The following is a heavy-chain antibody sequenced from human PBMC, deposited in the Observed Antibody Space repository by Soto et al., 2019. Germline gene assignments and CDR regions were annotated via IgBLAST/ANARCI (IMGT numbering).Heavy chain of an antibody. J-gene: IGHJ6*02. D-gene: IGHD6-19*01. CDR2: IYWDDDK. CDR1: GFSLSTSGVG. Sequence: QITLKESGPPLVKPTQTLTLTCTFSGFSLSTSGVGVGWIRQPPGKALEWLAIIYWDDDKRYSPSLKSRLTITKDTSKNQVVLTMTNMDPVDTATYYCAHRQRVAVADPGMDVWGQGTTVTVSS. CDR3: AHRQRVAVADPGMDV. V-gene: IGHV2-5*02.